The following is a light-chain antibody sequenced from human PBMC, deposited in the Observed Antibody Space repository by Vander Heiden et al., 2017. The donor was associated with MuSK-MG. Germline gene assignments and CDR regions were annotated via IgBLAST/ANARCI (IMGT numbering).Light chain of an antibody. V-gene: IGKV1-39*01. CDR1: QSISSY. Sequence: DIQMTQSPSSLSASVGDRVTITCRASQSISSYLNWYQQKPGKAPKLLIYAASSLQSAVPSRFSGSGSGTDFTLTIISLQPEDFATYYCQQRYSTPQTFGQGTKVEIK. CDR3: QQRYSTPQT. J-gene: IGKJ1*01. CDR2: AAS.